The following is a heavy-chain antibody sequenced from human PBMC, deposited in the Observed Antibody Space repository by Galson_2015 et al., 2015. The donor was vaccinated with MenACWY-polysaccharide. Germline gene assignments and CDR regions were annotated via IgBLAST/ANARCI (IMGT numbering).Heavy chain of an antibody. J-gene: IGHJ3*02. Sequence: SVKVSCKASGYTFTRYYIHWVRQAPGQGLEWMGIINPSDGSTTYAQKFQHRVTMTRDTSTSIVYMELSSLRAEDTAVYYCSRVSDQAFPIWGQGTRITVSS. CDR2: INPSDGST. CDR3: SRVSDQAFPI. CDR1: GYTFTRYY. V-gene: IGHV1-46*03.